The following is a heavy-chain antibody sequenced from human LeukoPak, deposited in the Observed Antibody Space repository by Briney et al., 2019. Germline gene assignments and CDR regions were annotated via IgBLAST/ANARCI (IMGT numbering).Heavy chain of an antibody. CDR1: GFTFSSYW. J-gene: IGHJ6*03. CDR2: IKQDGSEQ. CDR3: AKTDCSSTSCYVAYYYMDV. V-gene: IGHV3-7*01. Sequence: GGSLRLSCVASGFTFSSYWMSWVRQAPGKGLEWVANIKQDGSEQYYVDSVKGRFTISRDNAKNSLYLQMNSLRAEETAVYYCAKTDCSSTSCYVAYYYMDVWGKGITVTISS. D-gene: IGHD2-2*01.